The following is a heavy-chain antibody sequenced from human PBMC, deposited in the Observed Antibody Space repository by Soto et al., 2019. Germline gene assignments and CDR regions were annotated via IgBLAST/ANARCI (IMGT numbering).Heavy chain of an antibody. CDR1: GYTFTSYG. D-gene: IGHD2-15*01. Sequence: QGQLVQSGPEVKKPGASMKVSCKASGYTFTSYGISWVRQAPGQGLEWMGWISAYNGNTNYAQNLQGRVTMTTDTSTSTAYMELRSLRSDDTAVYYCARGESGLMPQERIDYYYYMDVWGKGTTVTVSS. CDR2: ISAYNGNT. J-gene: IGHJ6*03. CDR3: ARGESGLMPQERIDYYYYMDV. V-gene: IGHV1-18*01.